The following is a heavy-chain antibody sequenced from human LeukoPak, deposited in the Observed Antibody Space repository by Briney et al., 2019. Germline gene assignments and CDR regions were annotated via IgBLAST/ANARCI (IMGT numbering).Heavy chain of an antibody. CDR2: TYYRSKWYN. D-gene: IGHD1-14*01. CDR1: GDSVSSNSAA. Sequence: SQTLSLTCAISGDSVSSNSAAWHWIRQSPSRGLEWLGRTYYRSKWYNDYVVSVKGRITINPDTSKNQFSLQLNSVTPEDTAVYYCAREMAGTCVFDIWGQGTMVTVSS. V-gene: IGHV6-1*01. CDR3: AREMAGTCVFDI. J-gene: IGHJ3*02.